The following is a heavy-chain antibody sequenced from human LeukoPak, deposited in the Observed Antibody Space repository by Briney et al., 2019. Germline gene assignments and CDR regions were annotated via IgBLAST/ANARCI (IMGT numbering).Heavy chain of an antibody. CDR3: ARRTHGWFDP. CDR1: GGSISSYY. CDR2: IYYSGST. Sequence: SETLSLTCIVSGGSISSYYWSWIRQPPGKGLEWIGYIYYSGSTNYNPSLKSRVTISVDTSKNQFSLKLSSVTAADTAVYYCARRTHGWFDPWGQGTLVTVSS. J-gene: IGHJ5*02. V-gene: IGHV4-59*01.